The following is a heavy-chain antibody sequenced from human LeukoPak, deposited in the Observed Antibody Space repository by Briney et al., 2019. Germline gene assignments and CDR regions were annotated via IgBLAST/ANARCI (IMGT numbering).Heavy chain of an antibody. CDR1: GGSISSNNW. D-gene: IGHD7-27*01. Sequence: PSETLSLTCAVSGGSISSNNWWGWVRQPPGKGLEWIGEIYHSGSPNYNPSLKSRVTISVDKSRNHFSLNLSSVTAADTAVYYCARDYLYWGLDYWGQGTLVTVSS. CDR3: ARDYLYWGLDY. CDR2: IYHSGSP. J-gene: IGHJ4*02. V-gene: IGHV4-4*02.